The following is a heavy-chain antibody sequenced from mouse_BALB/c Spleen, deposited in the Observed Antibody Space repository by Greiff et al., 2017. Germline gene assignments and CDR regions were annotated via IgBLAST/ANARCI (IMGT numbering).Heavy chain of an antibody. J-gene: IGHJ2*01. Sequence: QVQLKESGPGLVAPSQSLSITCTVSGFSLTSYGVHWVRQPPGKGLEWLGVIWAGGSTNYNSALMSRLSISKDNSKSQVFLKMNSLQTDDTAMYYCARGGKRGYDYFDYWGQGTTLTVSS. CDR3: ARGGKRGYDYFDY. V-gene: IGHV2-9*02. CDR2: IWAGGST. D-gene: IGHD2-14*01. CDR1: GFSLTSYG.